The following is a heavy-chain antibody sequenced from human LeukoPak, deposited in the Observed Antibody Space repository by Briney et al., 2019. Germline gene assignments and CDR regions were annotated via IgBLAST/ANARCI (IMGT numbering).Heavy chain of an antibody. D-gene: IGHD5-18*01. Sequence: GGSLRLSCAASGFSFSSYGIHWVRQAPGKGLEWVAFIRYDGTNKYYADSVKGRFTISRDNSKHTLYLQMNSLRAEDTAVYYCAKARIQLWPGGFDYWGQGTLVTVSS. CDR2: IRYDGTNK. CDR1: GFSFSSYG. J-gene: IGHJ4*02. CDR3: AKARIQLWPGGFDY. V-gene: IGHV3-30*02.